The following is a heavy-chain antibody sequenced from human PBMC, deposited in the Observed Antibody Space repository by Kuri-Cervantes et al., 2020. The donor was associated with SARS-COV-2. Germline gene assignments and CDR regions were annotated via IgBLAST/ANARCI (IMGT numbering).Heavy chain of an antibody. V-gene: IGHV3-30*03. CDR1: GFTFTSHA. CDR3: ARELGSWPFDY. J-gene: IGHJ4*02. CDR2: ISYDGSNK. D-gene: IGHD6-13*01. Sequence: LSLTCAVSGFTFTSHAMHWVRQAPGKGLEWVALISYDGSNKFYADSVKGRFTISRDNSKNTLYLQMNSLRAEDTAVYYCARELGSWPFDYWGQGTLVTVSS.